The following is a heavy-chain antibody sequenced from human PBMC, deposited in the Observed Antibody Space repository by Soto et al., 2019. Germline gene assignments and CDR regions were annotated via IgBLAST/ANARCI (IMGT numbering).Heavy chain of an antibody. Sequence: ASVKVSCKASGYTFTSYGISWVRQAPGQVLEWMGWISAYNGNTNYAQKLQGRVTITADESTSTAYMELSSLRSEDTAVYYGARDPVPLDYYDSSGYYENDYWGQGTLVTVS. CDR2: ISAYNGNT. CDR1: GYTFTSYG. CDR3: ARDPVPLDYYDSSGYYENDY. D-gene: IGHD3-22*01. J-gene: IGHJ4*02. V-gene: IGHV1-18*01.